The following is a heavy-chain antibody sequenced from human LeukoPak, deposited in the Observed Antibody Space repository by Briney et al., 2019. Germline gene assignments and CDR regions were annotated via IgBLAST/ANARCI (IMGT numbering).Heavy chain of an antibody. D-gene: IGHD2-2*01. CDR2: FYHSGNT. Sequence: SETLSLTCGVSGYSISSNYYWGWIRQPPGTGLEWIGSFYHSGNTYYNPSLKSRVTISVDTSKNQFSLKLNSVTAADTAVYYCARGRCSRPPYKWFDPWGQGTLVTVSS. CDR3: ARGRCSRPPYKWFDP. V-gene: IGHV4-38-2*01. CDR1: GYSISSNYY. J-gene: IGHJ5*01.